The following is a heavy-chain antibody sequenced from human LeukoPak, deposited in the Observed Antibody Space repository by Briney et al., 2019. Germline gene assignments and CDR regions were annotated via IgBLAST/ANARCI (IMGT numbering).Heavy chain of an antibody. Sequence: PGRSLRLSCAASGFTFSSYAMHWVRQAPGKGLEWVAVISYDGSNKYYADSVKGRFTISRDNSKNTLYLQMNSLRAEDTAVYYCAREGDCSSTSCSPFDYWGQGTLVTVSS. D-gene: IGHD2-2*01. V-gene: IGHV3-30*04. CDR1: GFTFSSYA. CDR2: ISYDGSNK. J-gene: IGHJ4*02. CDR3: AREGDCSSTSCSPFDY.